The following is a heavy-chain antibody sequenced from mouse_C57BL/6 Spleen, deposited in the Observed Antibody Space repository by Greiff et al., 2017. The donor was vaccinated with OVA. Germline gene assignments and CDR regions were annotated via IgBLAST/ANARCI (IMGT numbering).Heavy chain of an antibody. CDR3: ARSRGDGYYNAMDY. J-gene: IGHJ4*01. D-gene: IGHD2-3*01. CDR2: IDPEDGET. V-gene: IGHV14-2*01. CDR1: GFNIKDYY. Sequence: VQLKESGAELVKPGASVKLSCTASGFNIKDYYVHWVKQRTEQGLEWIGRIDPEDGETKYAPKFQGKATITADTSSNTAYLQLSSLTSEDTAVYYCARSRGDGYYNAMDYWGQGTSVTVSS.